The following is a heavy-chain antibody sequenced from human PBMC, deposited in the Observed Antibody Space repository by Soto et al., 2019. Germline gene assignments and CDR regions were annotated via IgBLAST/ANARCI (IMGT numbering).Heavy chain of an antibody. CDR2: ISGSGGSA. J-gene: IGHJ5*02. V-gene: IGHV3-23*01. Sequence: GGSLRLSCAASGFTFSSYAMSWVRQAPGKGLEWVSAISGSGGSAYYADSVKGRFTISRDNSKNTLYLQMNSLRAEDTAVYYCAKDGNPIPYLTGYYRLGWFDPWGQGTLVTSPQ. CDR1: GFTFSSYA. D-gene: IGHD3-9*01. CDR3: AKDGNPIPYLTGYYRLGWFDP.